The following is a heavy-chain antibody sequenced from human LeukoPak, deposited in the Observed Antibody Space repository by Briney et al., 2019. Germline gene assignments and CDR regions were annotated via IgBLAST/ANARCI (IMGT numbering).Heavy chain of an antibody. Sequence: GGSLRLSRAASGFTFSSYAMHWVRQAPGKGLEWVAVISYDGSNKYYADSVKGRFTISRDNYKNTLYLQMNSLRAEDTAVYYCASSEVRGVTTDYWGQGTLVTVSS. J-gene: IGHJ4*02. CDR2: ISYDGSNK. V-gene: IGHV3-30-3*01. D-gene: IGHD3-10*01. CDR3: ASSEVRGVTTDY. CDR1: GFTFSSYA.